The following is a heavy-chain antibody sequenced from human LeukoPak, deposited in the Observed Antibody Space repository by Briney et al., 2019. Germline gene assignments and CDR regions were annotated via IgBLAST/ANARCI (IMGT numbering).Heavy chain of an antibody. V-gene: IGHV1-18*01. CDR2: ISAYNGNT. CDR1: GYTFTSYG. Sequence: ASVKVSCKASGYTFTSYGISWVRQAPGQGLEWMGWISAYNGNTNYAQKLQGRVNITTDTSTSTAYMELRSLRSDDTAVYYCAREALGYCSSTSCYNPYYYMDVWGKGTTVTVSS. CDR3: AREALGYCSSTSCYNPYYYMDV. J-gene: IGHJ6*03. D-gene: IGHD2-2*02.